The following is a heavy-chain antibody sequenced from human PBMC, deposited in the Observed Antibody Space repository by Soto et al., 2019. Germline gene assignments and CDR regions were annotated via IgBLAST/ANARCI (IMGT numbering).Heavy chain of an antibody. D-gene: IGHD6-19*01. CDR1: GFTFGDYA. V-gene: IGHV3-49*04. Sequence: SLRLSCTASGFTFGDYAMSWVRQAPGKGLEWVGFISSKAYGGTTEYAASVKGRFTISRDDSKSIAYLQMNSLKTEDTAVYYCTRDKRYSGWYAGYYYGMDVWGQGTTVTVSS. J-gene: IGHJ6*02. CDR3: TRDKRYSGWYAGYYYGMDV. CDR2: ISSKAYGGTT.